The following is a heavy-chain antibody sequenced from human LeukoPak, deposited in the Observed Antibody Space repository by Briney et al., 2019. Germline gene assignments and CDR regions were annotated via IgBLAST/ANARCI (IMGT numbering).Heavy chain of an antibody. CDR3: ARGGRRDGHFDY. CDR2: IYHSGSTYYRPSYGGGST. J-gene: IGHJ4*02. V-gene: IGHV4-61*08. D-gene: IGHD5-24*01. CDR1: GASITSGGYY. Sequence: SETLSLTCNVSGASITSGGYYWNWIRQHPGKGLEWIGYIYHSGSTYYRPSYGGGSTNYNPSLKSRVTISVDTSKNQFSLKLSSVTAADTAVYYCARGGRRDGHFDYWGQGTLVTVSS.